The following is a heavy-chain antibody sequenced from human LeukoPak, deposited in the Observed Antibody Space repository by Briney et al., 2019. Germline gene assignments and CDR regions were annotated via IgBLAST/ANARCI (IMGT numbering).Heavy chain of an antibody. J-gene: IGHJ4*02. CDR2: IDWDDDK. V-gene: IGHV2-70*16. Sequence: GPRLVNPTQTLTLTCTFSGFSLSTSKMCVSWIRQPPGKALEWLARIDWDDDKFYSTSLETRRTISRGTSKNQVVLTMTNMDPVDTATYYCARTVVKLPGDDAYYFDYRGEGSLVTVSS. CDR1: GFSLSTSKMC. D-gene: IGHD7-27*01. CDR3: ARTVVKLPGDDAYYFDY.